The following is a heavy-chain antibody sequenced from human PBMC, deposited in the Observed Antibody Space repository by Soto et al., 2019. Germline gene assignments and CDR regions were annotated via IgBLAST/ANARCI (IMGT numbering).Heavy chain of an antibody. Sequence: QVQLQESGPGLVKPSETLSLTCTVSGGSISSYYWSWIRQPPGKGLEWIGYIYYSGSTNYNPSLKCRVTISVDTSKNQFSLKLSSVTAADTAVYYCARHPRGTWHSCSRNWFDPWGQGTLVTVSS. CDR1: GGSISSYY. CDR3: ARHPRGTWHSCSRNWFDP. J-gene: IGHJ5*02. D-gene: IGHD6-13*01. CDR2: IYYSGST. V-gene: IGHV4-59*08.